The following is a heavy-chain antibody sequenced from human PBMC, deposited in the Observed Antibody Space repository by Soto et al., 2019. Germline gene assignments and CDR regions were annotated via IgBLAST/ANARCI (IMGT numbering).Heavy chain of an antibody. V-gene: IGHV3-73*01. CDR2: IRDKTNGYAT. CDR3: TRLDAPGDRALDI. CDR1: GFSISGSA. Sequence: EVQLVDSGGDLVQPGGSLKLSCAASGFSISGSAIHWVRQASGKGLEWVARIRDKTNGYATGYAASVQGRFTISRDDSKNTAFLQMNSPKTEDTAVYYCTRLDAPGDRALDIWGQGTMVTVSS. J-gene: IGHJ3*02.